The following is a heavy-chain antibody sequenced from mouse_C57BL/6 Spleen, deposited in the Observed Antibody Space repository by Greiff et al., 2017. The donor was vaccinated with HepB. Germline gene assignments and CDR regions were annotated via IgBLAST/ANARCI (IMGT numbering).Heavy chain of an antibody. CDR1: GFTFSDYG. CDR2: ISSGSSTI. CDR3: ARTITNTGRYYAMDY. J-gene: IGHJ4*01. D-gene: IGHD2-4*01. Sequence: DVHLVESGGGLVKPGGSLKLSCAASGFTFSDYGMHWVRQAPEKGLEWVAYISSGSSTIYYADTVKGRFTISRDNAKNTLFLQMTSLRSEDTAMYYCARTITNTGRYYAMDYWGQGTSVTVSS. V-gene: IGHV5-17*01.